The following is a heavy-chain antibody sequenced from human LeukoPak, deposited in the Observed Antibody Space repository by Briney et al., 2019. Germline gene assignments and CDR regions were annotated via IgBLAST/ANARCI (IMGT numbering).Heavy chain of an antibody. Sequence: SETLSLTCTVSGGSIGSYYWSWIRQPAGKGLIWIGRIYPSGTTDYNPSLKSRVTMSVDTSKNQFSLKLSSVTAADTAVYYCARATGEYSSSRPLDYWGQGTLVTVSS. CDR2: IYPSGTT. CDR1: GGSIGSYY. J-gene: IGHJ4*02. V-gene: IGHV4-4*07. D-gene: IGHD6-6*01. CDR3: ARATGEYSSSRPLDY.